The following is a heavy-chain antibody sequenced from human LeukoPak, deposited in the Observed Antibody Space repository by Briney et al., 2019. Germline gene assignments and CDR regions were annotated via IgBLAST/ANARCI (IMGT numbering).Heavy chain of an antibody. V-gene: IGHV4-59*12. Sequence: SETLSLTRSVSGGSISTYYWGWIRQPPGKVLEWIGYISYSGSTNYNPSLKNRVTISIDTSKSQFSLNLNSVTAADTAVYYCARRIVVAGGDWFDPWGQGTLVTVSS. CDR1: GGSISTYY. J-gene: IGHJ5*02. CDR3: ARRIVVAGGDWFDP. D-gene: IGHD3-22*01. CDR2: ISYSGST.